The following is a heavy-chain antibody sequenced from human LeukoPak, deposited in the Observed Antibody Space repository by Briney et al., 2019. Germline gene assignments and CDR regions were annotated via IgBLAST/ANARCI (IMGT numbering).Heavy chain of an antibody. D-gene: IGHD5-24*01. CDR3: ARTDGYNSPYFDY. CDR2: ISSSGSTI. CDR1: GFTFSSYE. J-gene: IGHJ4*02. V-gene: IGHV3-48*03. Sequence: GVLRLSCAASGFTFSSYEMNWVRQAPGKGLEWVSYISSSGSTIYYADSVKGRFTISRDNAKNSLYLQMNSLRAEDMAVYYCARTDGYNSPYFDYWGQGTLVTVSS.